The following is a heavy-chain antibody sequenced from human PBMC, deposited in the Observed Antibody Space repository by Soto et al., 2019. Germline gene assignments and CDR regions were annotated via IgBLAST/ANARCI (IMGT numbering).Heavy chain of an antibody. J-gene: IGHJ4*02. Sequence: EVQLLESGGGLVQPGGSLGLSCAASGFTFSSYAMSWVRQAPGEGLEYVSSIGVSGDGTYYADSVKGRFTISTDNSKNTLYLQMNTLRVEYTAVYYCARTTATKSRDYWGQGTLVTVSS. CDR1: GFTFSSYA. CDR2: IGVSGDGT. D-gene: IGHD4-17*01. V-gene: IGHV3-23*01. CDR3: ARTTATKSRDY.